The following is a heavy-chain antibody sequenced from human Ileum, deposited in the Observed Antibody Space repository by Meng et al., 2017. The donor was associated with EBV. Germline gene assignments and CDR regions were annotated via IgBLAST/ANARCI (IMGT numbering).Heavy chain of an antibody. CDR1: GSTFQTFV. CDR2: GPPVFTST. J-gene: IGHJ4*02. V-gene: IGHV1-69*01. Sequence: VLSGSYVNDTGSWVKIYCSASGSTFQTFVFSWVHIAPGQGLERMGGGPPVFTSTLYAKHFKDRVTITADESTNTAFMELKNLQSDDTAIYYCATDVGTVADHWGPGTLVTVSS. CDR3: ATDVGTVADH. D-gene: IGHD4-23*01.